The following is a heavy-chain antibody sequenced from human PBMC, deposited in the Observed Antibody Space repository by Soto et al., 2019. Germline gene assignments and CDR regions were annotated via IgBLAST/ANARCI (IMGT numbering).Heavy chain of an antibody. J-gene: IGHJ3*02. Sequence: GGSLRLSCVSSGFTFXNYALSLVRQAPGKGLEWISSIGLGSSPKYYADSVEGRFTISRDNAQNSLYLQMNSLRGEDTAVYYCARTYDSSGPNSGGYGFDIWGQGTMVTVSS. D-gene: IGHD3-22*01. CDR2: IGLGSSPK. V-gene: IGHV3-48*01. CDR3: ARTYDSSGPNSGGYGFDI. CDR1: GFTFXNYA.